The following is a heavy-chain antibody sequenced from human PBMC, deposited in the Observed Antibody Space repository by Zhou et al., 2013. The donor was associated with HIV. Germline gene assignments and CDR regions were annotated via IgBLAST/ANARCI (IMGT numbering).Heavy chain of an antibody. CDR2: FDPEDGET. CDR3: ATVGSGGPYRRYCSSTSCHQLAFDP. CDR1: GYTLTELS. J-gene: IGHJ5*02. V-gene: IGHV1-24*01. Sequence: QVQLVQSGAEVKKPGASVKVSCKVSGYTLTELSMHWVRQAPGKGLEWMGGFDPEDGETIYAQKFQGRVTMTEDTSTDTAYMELSSLRSEDTAVYYCATVGSGGPYRRYCSSTSCHQLAFDPWGQGTLVTVSS. D-gene: IGHD2-2*01.